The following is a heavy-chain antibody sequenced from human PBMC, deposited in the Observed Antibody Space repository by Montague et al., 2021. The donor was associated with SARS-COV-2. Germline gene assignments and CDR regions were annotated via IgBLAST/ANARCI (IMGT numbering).Heavy chain of an antibody. CDR3: ARRVGQWLPRYQYYFDY. CDR1: GTSFSGYY. J-gene: IGHJ4*02. CDR2: IYYSGST. Sequence: SETLSLTCAVHGTSFSGYYWNWIRQPPGKGLEWIGSIYYSGSTYYNPSLKSRVTISVDTSKNQFSLKLSSVTAADTAVYYCARRVGQWLPRYQYYFDYWGQGTLVTVSS. V-gene: IGHV4-34*01. D-gene: IGHD6-19*01.